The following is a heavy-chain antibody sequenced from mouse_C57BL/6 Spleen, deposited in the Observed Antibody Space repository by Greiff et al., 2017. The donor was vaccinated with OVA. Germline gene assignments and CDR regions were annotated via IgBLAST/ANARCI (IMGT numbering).Heavy chain of an antibody. CDR2: IWRGGST. V-gene: IGHV2-5*01. Sequence: QVQLQQSGPGLVQPSQSLSITCTVSGFSLTSYGVHWVRQSPGKGLGWLGGIWRGGSTDYNAAFMSRLSITKANSNTQFFFKMNSLQADDTAIYYCAKVYYYGRGGYFGVWGTGTTVTVSS. D-gene: IGHD1-1*01. CDR1: GFSLTSYG. CDR3: AKVYYYGRGGYFGV. J-gene: IGHJ1*03.